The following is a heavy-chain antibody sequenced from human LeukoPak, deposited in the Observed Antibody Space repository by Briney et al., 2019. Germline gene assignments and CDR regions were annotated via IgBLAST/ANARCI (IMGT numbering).Heavy chain of an antibody. CDR1: GGSISSGGYY. CDR2: IYYSGST. Sequence: SSETLSLTCTVSGGSISSGGYYWSWIRQHPGKGLEWIGYIYYSGSTYYNPSLKNRVSISVDTSKNQFSLKLSSVTAADTAVYYCARGGSNYVDYWGQGTLVTVSS. J-gene: IGHJ4*02. V-gene: IGHV4-31*03. CDR3: ARGGSNYVDY. D-gene: IGHD3-16*01.